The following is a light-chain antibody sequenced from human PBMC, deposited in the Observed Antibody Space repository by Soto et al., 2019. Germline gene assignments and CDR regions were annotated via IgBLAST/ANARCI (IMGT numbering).Light chain of an antibody. V-gene: IGKV1-5*01. CDR1: QSISTW. Sequence: DLQMTQSPSTLSASVGDRVTITCRASQSISTWLAWYQQKPGEPPKRLIYAASTLHSGVPSRFSGSGSGTEFTLTISSLQPEDFATYFCLQHNSYPRTFGQGTKVEIK. J-gene: IGKJ1*01. CDR3: LQHNSYPRT. CDR2: AAS.